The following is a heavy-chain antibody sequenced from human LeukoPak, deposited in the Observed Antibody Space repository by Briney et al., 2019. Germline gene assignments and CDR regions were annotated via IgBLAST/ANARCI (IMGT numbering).Heavy chain of an antibody. CDR2: ISYSGTT. Sequence: SETLSLTCTVSGGSISRYYWGWIRQPPGRGLEWIGYISYSGTTYYNPSLSSRVTISRDTSKNQFSLNLNSVTAADTAVYYCATYYDILSGYTFDYWGQGTLVAVSS. J-gene: IGHJ4*02. D-gene: IGHD3-9*01. CDR1: GGSISRYY. CDR3: ATYYDILSGYTFDY. V-gene: IGHV4-59*12.